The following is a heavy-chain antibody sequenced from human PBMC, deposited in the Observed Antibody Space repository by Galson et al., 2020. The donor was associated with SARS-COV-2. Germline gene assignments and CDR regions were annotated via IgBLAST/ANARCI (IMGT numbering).Heavy chain of an antibody. CDR1: GFTFSSYS. Sequence: GESLKISCAASGFTFSSYSMNWVRQAPGKGLEWVSYISNSGSTTDYADSVKGRFTISRDNAKNSLYLQMNSLRAEDTALYYCARGRGYSYGYTDFWGQGTLVTVSS. D-gene: IGHD5-18*01. V-gene: IGHV3-48*04. CDR3: ARGRGYSYGYTDF. CDR2: ISNSGSTT. J-gene: IGHJ4*02.